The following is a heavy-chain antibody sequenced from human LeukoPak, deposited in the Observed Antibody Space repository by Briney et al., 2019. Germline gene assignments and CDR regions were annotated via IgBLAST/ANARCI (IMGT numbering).Heavy chain of an antibody. CDR2: ISGSGGST. Sequence: GGSLRLSCAASGFTFSSYWMHWVRQAPGKGLEWVSAISGSGGSTYYADSVKGRFTISRDNSKNTLYLQMNSLRAEDTAVYYCARGARGIAVAGTGGYFDYWGQGTLVTVSS. CDR1: GFTFSSYW. J-gene: IGHJ4*02. V-gene: IGHV3-23*01. D-gene: IGHD6-19*01. CDR3: ARGARGIAVAGTGGYFDY.